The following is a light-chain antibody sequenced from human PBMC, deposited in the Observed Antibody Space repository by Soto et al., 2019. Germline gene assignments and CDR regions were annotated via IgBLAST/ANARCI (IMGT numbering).Light chain of an antibody. Sequence: EIVLTQSPATVSLSPGERATLSCRASQSVSSSYLAWYQQKPGQAPRLLIYGASSRATGIPGRFSGSGSGTDFTLTISRLEPEDFAVYYCHQYGSSAWTFGQGTKVDI. CDR3: HQYGSSAWT. V-gene: IGKV3-20*01. J-gene: IGKJ1*01. CDR1: QSVSSSY. CDR2: GAS.